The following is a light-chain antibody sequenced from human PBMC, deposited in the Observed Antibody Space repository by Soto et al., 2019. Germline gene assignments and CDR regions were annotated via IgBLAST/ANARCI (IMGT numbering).Light chain of an antibody. V-gene: IGLV2-14*01. Sequence: QSVLTQPASVSGSPGQSITISCTGSSSDVGGYHYVSWYQQYPGEAPKLVISEVSNRPSGVSNRFSGSKSGTSASLAISNLQSEDEADYYCAAWDGNLNGWLFGGGTKLTVL. CDR2: EVS. J-gene: IGLJ3*02. CDR1: SSDVGGYHY. CDR3: AAWDGNLNGWL.